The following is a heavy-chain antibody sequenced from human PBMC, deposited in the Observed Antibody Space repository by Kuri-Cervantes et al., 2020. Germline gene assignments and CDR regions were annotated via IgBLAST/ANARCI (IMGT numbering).Heavy chain of an antibody. CDR2: IYYSGST. CDR1: GDSISGYY. J-gene: IGHJ4*02. CDR3: AGTNSGYGIGGFDH. Sequence: SESMSPTCSVSGDSISGYYWSWIRQSPGKALEWIGSIYYSGSTNYNPSLNSRVTISVDTSKNQFSLKLSCVTDADTAVYYCAGTNSGYGIGGFDHWGQGTLVTVSS. D-gene: IGHD5-12*01. V-gene: IGHV4-59*01.